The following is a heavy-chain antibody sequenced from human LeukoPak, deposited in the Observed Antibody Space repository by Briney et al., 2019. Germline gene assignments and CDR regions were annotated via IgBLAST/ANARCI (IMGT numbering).Heavy chain of an antibody. CDR1: GYTFTSYD. V-gene: IGHV1-8*01. CDR2: MNPNSGNT. J-gene: IGHJ3*02. Sequence: ASVKVSCKASGYTFTSYDINWVRQATGQGLEWMGWMNPNSGNTGYAQKCQGRVTMTRNTSISTAYMELSSLRSEDTAVYYCARGPYCSSTSCYLRGAFDIWGQGTMVTVSS. CDR3: ARGPYCSSTSCYLRGAFDI. D-gene: IGHD2-2*01.